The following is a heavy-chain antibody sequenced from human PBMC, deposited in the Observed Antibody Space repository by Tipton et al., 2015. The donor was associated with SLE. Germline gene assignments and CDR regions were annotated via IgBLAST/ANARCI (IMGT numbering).Heavy chain of an antibody. J-gene: IGHJ5*02. CDR3: ARGARQWELLRWFDP. CDR2: ISGSGGST. Sequence: SLRFSCAASGFTFSSYAMSWVRQAPGKGLEWVSAISGSGGSTYYADSVKGRFTISRDNAKNSLYLQMNSLRAEDTAVYYCARGARQWELLRWFDPWGQGTLVTVSS. CDR1: GFTFSSYA. D-gene: IGHD1-26*01. V-gene: IGHV3-23*01.